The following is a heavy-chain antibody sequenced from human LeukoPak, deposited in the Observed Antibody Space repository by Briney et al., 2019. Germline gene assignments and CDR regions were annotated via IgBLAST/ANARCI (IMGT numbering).Heavy chain of an antibody. J-gene: IGHJ4*02. CDR1: GFTFSSYT. CDR2: ITTSDGNT. Sequence: GGSLRLSCAASGFTFSSYTMSWVRQAPGKGLEWVSPITTSDGNTYYADSVKGRFTVSRDNSKNTLFLQMNSLRAEDTAVYYSAKDGGLWVSAPWGDSWGRGTLVTVSS. CDR3: AKDGGLWVSAPWGDS. D-gene: IGHD3-16*01. V-gene: IGHV3-23*01.